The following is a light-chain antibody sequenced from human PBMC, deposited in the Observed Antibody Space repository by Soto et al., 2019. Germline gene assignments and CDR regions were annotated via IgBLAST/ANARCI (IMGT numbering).Light chain of an antibody. CDR2: AAS. Sequence: DIQMTQSPSSLSASVGDRVTITCRASQSISSFLNWYRQKPGKAPKLLIYAASRLQSGVPSRFSGSGSGTDFTLTISRLPAEDFATYYCQQSYRTPLTFGGGTKVEIK. V-gene: IGKV1-39*01. CDR3: QQSYRTPLT. J-gene: IGKJ4*01. CDR1: QSISSF.